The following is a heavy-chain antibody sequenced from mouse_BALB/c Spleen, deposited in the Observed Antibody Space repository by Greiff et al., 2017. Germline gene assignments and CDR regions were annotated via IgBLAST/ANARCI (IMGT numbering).Heavy chain of an antibody. Sequence: EVKVVESGGDLVKPGGSLKLSCAASGFTFSSYGMSWVRQTPDKRLEWVATISSGGSYTYYPDSVKGRFTISRDNAKNTLYLQMSSLKSEDTAMYYCAREITYYAMDYWGQGTSVTVSS. CDR3: AREITYYAMDY. D-gene: IGHD2-4*01. J-gene: IGHJ4*01. CDR1: GFTFSSYG. V-gene: IGHV5-6*01. CDR2: ISSGGSYT.